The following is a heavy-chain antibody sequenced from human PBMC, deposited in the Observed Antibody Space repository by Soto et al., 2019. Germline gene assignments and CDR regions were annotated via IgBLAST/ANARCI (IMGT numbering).Heavy chain of an antibody. CDR1: GFTFKTYG. CDR3: ATERSSWHREDY. V-gene: IGHV3-30*03. Sequence: QVQLVEAGGGVVQPGGSLTLSCTASGFTFKTYGLNWVRQAPGKGLEWVSVISHDGNHKDHADSVKGRFTVSRDNSKNTLYLQMKSLIVDDPATYYCATERSSWHREDYWGQGTLVTVSS. D-gene: IGHD6-13*01. J-gene: IGHJ4*02. CDR2: ISHDGNHK.